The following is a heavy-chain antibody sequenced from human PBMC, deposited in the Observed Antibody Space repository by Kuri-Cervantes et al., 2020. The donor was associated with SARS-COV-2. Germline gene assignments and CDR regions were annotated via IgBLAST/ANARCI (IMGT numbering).Heavy chain of an antibody. Sequence: GGSRRLSCAASGFTFSTNWMSWVRQAPGKGLEGLANIKQDGSEKYYVDSVKGRFTISRDNAKNSLYLQMNSLRAEDTAVYYCARIGASDFWSGYYPYYFDYWGQGTLVTVSS. CDR2: IKQDGSEK. V-gene: IGHV3-7*01. D-gene: IGHD3-3*01. CDR1: GFTFSTNW. CDR3: ARIGASDFWSGYYPYYFDY. J-gene: IGHJ4*02.